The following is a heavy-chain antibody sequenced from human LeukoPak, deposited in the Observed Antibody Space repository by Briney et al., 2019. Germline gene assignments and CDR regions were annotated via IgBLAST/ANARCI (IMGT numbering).Heavy chain of an antibody. D-gene: IGHD2-15*01. CDR1: GDSVSNGNYY. CDR3: ARGGRSPWFLGGYYNWFDP. Sequence: PSETLSLTCTVSGDSVSNGNYYWSWLRQPPGKALEWIGYIYYTGKTYYNPSLEGRVTILVDTSRNHFSVKLSSVTAADTAVYYCARGGRSPWFLGGYYNWFDPWGQGTLVTVSS. CDR2: IYYTGKT. J-gene: IGHJ5*02. V-gene: IGHV4-61*03.